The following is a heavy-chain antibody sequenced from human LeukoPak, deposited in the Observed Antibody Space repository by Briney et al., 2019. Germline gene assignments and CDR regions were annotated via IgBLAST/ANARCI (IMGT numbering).Heavy chain of an antibody. CDR1: GFTVSSNY. Sequence: GGSLRLSCAASGFTVSSNYMSWVRQAPGKGLEWVSVIYSGGSTYYADSVKGRFTISRDNSKNTLYLQMNSLRAEDTAVYYCARADRAITRFDYWGQGTLVTVSS. V-gene: IGHV3-53*01. CDR3: ARADRAITRFDY. J-gene: IGHJ4*02. D-gene: IGHD3-10*01. CDR2: IYSGGST.